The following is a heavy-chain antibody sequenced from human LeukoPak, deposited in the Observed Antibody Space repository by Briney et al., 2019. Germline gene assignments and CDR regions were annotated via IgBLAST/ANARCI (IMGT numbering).Heavy chain of an antibody. CDR1: GFTFDDYA. D-gene: IGHD6-19*01. CDR2: ITGDGAGT. Sequence: GGPLRLSCAASGFTFDDYAMHWLRQAPGKGLEGVSLITGDGAGTYYADSVKGRFTISRDNSKNSLYLQMNGLRTEDTASYYYAKEGPIAVASYFDYWGQGTLVTVSS. V-gene: IGHV3-43*02. J-gene: IGHJ4*02. CDR3: AKEGPIAVASYFDY.